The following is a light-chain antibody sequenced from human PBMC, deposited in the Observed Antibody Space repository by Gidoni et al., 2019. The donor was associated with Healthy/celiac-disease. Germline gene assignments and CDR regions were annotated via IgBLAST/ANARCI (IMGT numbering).Light chain of an antibody. Sequence: ENVLTQSPATLSLSPGERATLSCRASQSVSSYLAWYQQKPGPAPRLLIYDASNRATGIPARFSGSGSGTDFTLTISSLEPEDFAVYYCQLLEWTFGHXTKVEMK. CDR2: DAS. CDR3: QLLEWT. CDR1: QSVSSY. V-gene: IGKV3-11*01. J-gene: IGKJ1*01.